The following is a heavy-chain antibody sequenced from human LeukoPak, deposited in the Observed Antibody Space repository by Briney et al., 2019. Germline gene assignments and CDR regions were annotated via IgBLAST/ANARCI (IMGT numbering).Heavy chain of an antibody. D-gene: IGHD3-3*02. Sequence: GGSLRLSCAASGFTFSSYWMHWVRQAPGKGLVWVSLINSDGSTTNYADSVKGRFTISRDNAKNTLYPQMNSLRVEDTAVYYCARSALDYWGKGTLVTVSS. V-gene: IGHV3-74*01. CDR2: INSDGSTT. CDR1: GFTFSSYW. CDR3: ARSALDY. J-gene: IGHJ4*02.